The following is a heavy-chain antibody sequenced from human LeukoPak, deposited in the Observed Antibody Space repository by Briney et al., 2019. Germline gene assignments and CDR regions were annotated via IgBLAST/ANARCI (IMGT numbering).Heavy chain of an antibody. CDR2: IHTDGSST. Sequence: GGSLRLSCAASGFTFSTYWMHWVRQAPGEGLVWVSRIHTDGSSTNYADSVRGRFTISRDNAKNSLYLQMNSLRAEDTAVYYCARSQKDYWGQGTLVTVSS. V-gene: IGHV3-74*01. CDR1: GFTFSTYW. J-gene: IGHJ4*02. CDR3: ARSQKDY.